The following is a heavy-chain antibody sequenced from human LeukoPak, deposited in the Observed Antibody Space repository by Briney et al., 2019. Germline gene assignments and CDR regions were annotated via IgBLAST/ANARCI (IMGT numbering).Heavy chain of an antibody. Sequence: GGSLRLSCTASGFTFSSYTMRWVRQAPGKGLEWVGVILYDGSNKYYADSVKGRFTFSRDNSKNTLYLQMTSLRAEDTAVYYCAREGYSSSFDYWGQGTLVTVSS. J-gene: IGHJ4*02. D-gene: IGHD6-6*01. CDR2: ILYDGSNK. CDR3: AREGYSSSFDY. CDR1: GFTFSSYT. V-gene: IGHV3-30-3*01.